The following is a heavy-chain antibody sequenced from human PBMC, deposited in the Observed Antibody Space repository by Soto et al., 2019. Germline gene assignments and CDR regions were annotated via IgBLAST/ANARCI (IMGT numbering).Heavy chain of an antibody. D-gene: IGHD1-1*01. CDR3: ARGRYGDY. CDR2: ISAHNGNT. CDR1: GYDFTTYG. Sequence: QVHLVQSGAEVKKPGASVKVSCKGSGYDFTTYGITWGRQAPGQGLEWMAWISAHNGNTDYAQKLQGRVTVTRDTSTSTAYMELRSLRSDDTAMYYGARGRYGDYWGQGALVTVSS. J-gene: IGHJ4*02. V-gene: IGHV1-18*01.